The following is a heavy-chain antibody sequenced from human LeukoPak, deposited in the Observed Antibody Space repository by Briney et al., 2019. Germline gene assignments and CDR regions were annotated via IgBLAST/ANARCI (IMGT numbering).Heavy chain of an antibody. Sequence: KGGESLKISCKGSGYSFTSYWIGWVRQMPGKGLEWMGIIYPGDSDTRYSPSFQGQVTISADKSISTAYLQWSSLKASDTAMYYCARLRRYYDSSGYYPSPLPDYWGQGTLVTVSS. V-gene: IGHV5-51*01. CDR2: IYPGDSDT. J-gene: IGHJ4*02. CDR1: GYSFTSYW. D-gene: IGHD3-22*01. CDR3: ARLRRYYDSSGYYPSPLPDY.